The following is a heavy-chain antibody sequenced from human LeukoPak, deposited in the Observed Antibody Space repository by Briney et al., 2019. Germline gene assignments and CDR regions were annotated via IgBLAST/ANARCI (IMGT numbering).Heavy chain of an antibody. V-gene: IGHV1-2*02. CDR2: INPNSGGT. J-gene: IGHJ4*02. D-gene: IGHD3-22*01. CDR1: GYTFTMYY. CDR3: ARVPNYYDRSGYYDY. Sequence: ASVKVSCKASGYTFTMYYILWVRQAPGQGLEWMGWINPNSGGTNYVQKFQGRVTMTRDTSISTAYMELSRLRSDDTAVYYCARVPNYYDRSGYYDYWGQGTLVTVSS.